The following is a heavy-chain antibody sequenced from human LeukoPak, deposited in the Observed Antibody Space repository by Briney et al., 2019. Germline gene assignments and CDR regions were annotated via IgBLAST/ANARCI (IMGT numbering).Heavy chain of an antibody. V-gene: IGHV4-4*07. CDR3: ARDRYYYDSSGYYSAFDI. D-gene: IGHD3-22*01. CDR2: IYTSGST. Sequence: KTSETLSLTCTVSGGSISSYYWSWIRQPAGKGLEWIGRIYTSGSTNYNPSLKSRVTMSVDTSKNQFSLKLSSVTAADTAVYYCARDRYYYDSSGYYSAFDIWGQGTMVTVSS. J-gene: IGHJ3*02. CDR1: GGSISSYY.